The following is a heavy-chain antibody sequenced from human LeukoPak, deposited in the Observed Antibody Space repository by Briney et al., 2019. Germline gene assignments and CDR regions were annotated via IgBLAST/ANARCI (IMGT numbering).Heavy chain of an antibody. CDR1: GGSISSGGYY. V-gene: IGHV4-31*03. CDR3: ARGGDYYGSGSYGY. D-gene: IGHD3-10*01. Sequence: SETLSLTCTVSGGSISSGGYYWSWIRQHPGKGLEWIGYIYYSGSTYYNPSLKSRVTISVDTSKNQFSLKLSSVAAADTAVYYCARGGDYYGSGSYGYWGQGTLVTVSS. CDR2: IYYSGST. J-gene: IGHJ4*02.